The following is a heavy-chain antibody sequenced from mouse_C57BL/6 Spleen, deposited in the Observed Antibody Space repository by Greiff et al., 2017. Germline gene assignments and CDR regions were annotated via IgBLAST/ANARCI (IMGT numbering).Heavy chain of an antibody. J-gene: IGHJ4*01. CDR2: INPSSGYT. D-gene: IGHD2-3*01. V-gene: IGHV1-4*01. Sequence: QVQLQQPGAELARPGASVKMSCKASGYTFTSYTMHWVKQRPGQGLEWIGYINPSSGYTKYNQKFKDKATLTADKSSSTAYMQLSSLTSEDSAVYYCARVDGYYPYYAMDYWGQGTSVTVSS. CDR1: GYTFTSYT. CDR3: ARVDGYYPYYAMDY.